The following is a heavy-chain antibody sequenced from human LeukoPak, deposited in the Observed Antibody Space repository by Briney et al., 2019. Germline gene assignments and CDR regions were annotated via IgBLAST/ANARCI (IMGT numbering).Heavy chain of an antibody. J-gene: IGHJ4*02. CDR1: GFTFDDYG. D-gene: IGHD1-14*01. V-gene: IGHV3-20*04. CDR2: INWNGGRP. CDR3: ARDKKNWGQYNTLGY. Sequence: GSLRLSCAASGFTFDDYGMSWVRQAPGEGLEWVSGINWNGGRPGYADSVKGRFTISRDNPKNFLYLQMNNLRADDTALYYCARDKKNWGQYNTLGYWGQGTLVTVSS.